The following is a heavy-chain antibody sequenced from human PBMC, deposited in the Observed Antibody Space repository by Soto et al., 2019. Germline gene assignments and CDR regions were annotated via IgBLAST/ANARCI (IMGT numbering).Heavy chain of an antibody. J-gene: IGHJ1*01. CDR3: ARTYYDSSGYLEYFQH. CDR1: GGTFSSYT. Sequence: QVQLVQSGAEVKKPGSSVKVSCKASGGTFSSYTISWVRQAPGQGLEWMGRIIPILGIANYAQKFQGRVTITADKSTSTAYMELSSLRSEDTAVYYCARTYYDSSGYLEYFQHWGQGTLVTVSS. CDR2: IIPILGIA. V-gene: IGHV1-69*02. D-gene: IGHD3-22*01.